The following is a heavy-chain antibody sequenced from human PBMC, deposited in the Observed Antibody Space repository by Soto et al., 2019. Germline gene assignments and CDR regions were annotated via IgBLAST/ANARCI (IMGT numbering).Heavy chain of an antibody. Sequence: SVKVSCKASGCTFDDIVISWVRQAPGQGLEWMGGCIPIFSKATYAQKFQGGVTITADKSTTSVYMELSSLKSEETAVYYCAAGRRGGYGSCYYSLDGWGQGATVTVPS. J-gene: IGHJ6*01. CDR3: AAGRRGGYGSCYYSLDG. CDR1: GCTFDDIV. V-gene: IGHV1-69*06. CDR2: CIPIFSKA. D-gene: IGHD2-21*02.